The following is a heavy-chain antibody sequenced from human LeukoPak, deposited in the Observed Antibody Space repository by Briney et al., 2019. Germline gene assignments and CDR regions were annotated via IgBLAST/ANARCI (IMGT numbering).Heavy chain of an antibody. CDR1: GFTFSAYN. Sequence: GGSLRLSCAASGFTFSAYNMNWVRQAPGKGREGFSYISSSRGTIYYADSVKGRFTISRDNAKNSLYLQMNSLRVEDTAVYYCAREKAGCHGDCSDYWGQGTLVTVSS. D-gene: IGHD2-21*02. CDR2: ISSSRGTI. CDR3: AREKAGCHGDCSDY. J-gene: IGHJ4*02. V-gene: IGHV3-48*01.